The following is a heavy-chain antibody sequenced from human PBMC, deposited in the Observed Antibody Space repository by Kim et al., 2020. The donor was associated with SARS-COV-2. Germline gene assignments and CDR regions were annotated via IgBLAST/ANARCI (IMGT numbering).Heavy chain of an antibody. CDR3: ARDFGKGRFDP. D-gene: IGHD3-3*01. V-gene: IGHV4-59*13. Sequence: SETLSLTCTVSGGSISSYYWSWIRQPPGKGLEWIGYIYYSGSTNYNHSLKSRVTISVDTSKNQFSLKLSSVTAADTAVYYCARDFGKGRFDPWGQGTLVTVSS. CDR2: IYYSGST. J-gene: IGHJ5*02. CDR1: GGSISSYY.